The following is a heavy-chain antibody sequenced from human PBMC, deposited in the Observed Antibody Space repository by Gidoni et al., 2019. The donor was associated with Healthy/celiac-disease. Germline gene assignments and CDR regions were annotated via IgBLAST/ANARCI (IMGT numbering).Heavy chain of an antibody. CDR2: INHSGST. V-gene: IGHV4-34*01. Sequence: QVQLQQWGAGLLKPSETLSLTCAGYGGSFSGYYWSCHRQPPGKGLEWIGEINHSGSTNYNPSLKSRVTISVETSKNQFARKLSSVTAADAAVYYCARVRSGYMVYYFDYWGQGTLVTVSS. J-gene: IGHJ4*02. CDR3: ARVRSGYMVYYFDY. CDR1: GGSFSGYY. D-gene: IGHD3-3*01.